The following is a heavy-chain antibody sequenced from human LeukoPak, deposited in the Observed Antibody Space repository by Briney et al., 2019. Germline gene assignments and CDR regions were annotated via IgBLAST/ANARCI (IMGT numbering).Heavy chain of an antibody. Sequence: GGSLRLSCAASAVTFSSCAMSWVRQAPEKGLEWVSGISGGGGRTYYADSVKGRFTISRDNSKNRLLLQVTSLRAEDTALYYCAQMRSGGYPTDYYYGMDVWGQGTTVTVSS. CDR1: AVTFSSCA. V-gene: IGHV3-23*01. D-gene: IGHD2-15*01. J-gene: IGHJ6*02. CDR3: AQMRSGGYPTDYYYGMDV. CDR2: ISGGGGRT.